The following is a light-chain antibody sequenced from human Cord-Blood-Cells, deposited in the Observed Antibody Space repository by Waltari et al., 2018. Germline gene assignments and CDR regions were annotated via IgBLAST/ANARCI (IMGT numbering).Light chain of an antibody. V-gene: IGKV1-39*01. CDR1: QSISSY. J-gene: IGKJ5*01. Sequence: DIPMTQSPSSLSASVGDRVPITCRASQSISSYLNWYQQKPGKAPKLLIYAASSLQSGVPSRFSGSGSGTDFTLTISSLQPEDFATYYCQQSYSTPITFGQGTRLEIK. CDR2: AAS. CDR3: QQSYSTPIT.